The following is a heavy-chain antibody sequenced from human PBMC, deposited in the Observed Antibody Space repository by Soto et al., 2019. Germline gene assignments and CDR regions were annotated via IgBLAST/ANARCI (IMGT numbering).Heavy chain of an antibody. D-gene: IGHD4-17*01. CDR3: AREVGYGDFSAARLD. CDR2: IITLFGTA. Sequence: VQLMQSGAEVKQPGSSVKVSCKASGGTFSSHSINWVRQAPGQGLEWMGGIITLFGTANYAQNFQGRVTITADQSTSTAYMELNSLRSDDTAGYYCAREVGYGDFSAARLDWGQGTLVTVSS. V-gene: IGHV1-69*01. CDR1: GGTFSSHS. J-gene: IGHJ4*02.